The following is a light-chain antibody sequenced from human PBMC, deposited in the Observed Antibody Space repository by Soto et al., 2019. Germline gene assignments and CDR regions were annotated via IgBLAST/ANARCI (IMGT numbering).Light chain of an antibody. CDR3: CSYAGSRV. CDR2: EVS. Sequence: QSALTQPASVSGSPGQSITVSCTGTSSDVGSYNLVSWYQQHPGKAPKLMIYEVSKRPSGVSNRFSGSKSGNTASLTISGLQAEDEADYYCCSYAGSRVFVGGTKLTVL. V-gene: IGLV2-23*02. CDR1: SSDVGSYNL. J-gene: IGLJ3*02.